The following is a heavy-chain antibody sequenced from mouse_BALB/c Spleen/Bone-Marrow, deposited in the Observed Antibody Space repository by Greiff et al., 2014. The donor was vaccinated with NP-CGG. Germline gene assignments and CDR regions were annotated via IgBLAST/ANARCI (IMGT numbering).Heavy chain of an antibody. D-gene: IGHD2-4*01. CDR3: ARDGDYDEGYAMDN. V-gene: IGHV1-54*01. Sequence: QVQLQQSGAELVRPGTSVKVSCKASGYAFTNYLIEWVKQRPGQGLEWIGVINPGSGGTNYNEKFKGKATLTADKSSSTAYMQLSSLTSDDSAVYFCARDGDYDEGYAMDNWGQGTSVTVSS. J-gene: IGHJ4*01. CDR1: GYAFTNYL. CDR2: INPGSGGT.